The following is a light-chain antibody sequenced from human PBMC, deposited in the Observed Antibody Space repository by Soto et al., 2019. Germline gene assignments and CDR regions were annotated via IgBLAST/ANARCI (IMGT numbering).Light chain of an antibody. Sequence: EVVLTQCPATLSLSPGDRDPLSCRASQSVSSCFAWYQQTPGQAHRLLIYDASNRATGIPARFSGSGSGTDFTLTISSLEAEEFAVYYCQKRSNWPLTVGKGKRLAIK. CDR2: DAS. V-gene: IGKV3-11*01. CDR3: QKRSNWPLT. CDR1: QSVSSC. J-gene: IGKJ5*01.